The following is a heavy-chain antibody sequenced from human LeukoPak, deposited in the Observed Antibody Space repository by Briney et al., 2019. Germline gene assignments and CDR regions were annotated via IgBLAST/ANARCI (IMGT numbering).Heavy chain of an antibody. D-gene: IGHD3-9*01. CDR3: ARGPLVLRYFDWLLGDAFDI. J-gene: IGHJ3*02. CDR2: INPNSGGT. V-gene: IGHV1-2*02. CDR1: GYTFTGYY. Sequence: ASVKVSCKASGYTFTGYYMHWVRQAPGQGLEWMGWINPNSGGTNYAQKFQGRVTMTRDTSISTAYMELSRLRSDDTAVYYCARGPLVLRYFDWLLGDAFDIWGQGTMVTVSS.